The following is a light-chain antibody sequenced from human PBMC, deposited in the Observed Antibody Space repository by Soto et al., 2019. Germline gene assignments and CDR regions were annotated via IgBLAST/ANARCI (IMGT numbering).Light chain of an antibody. Sequence: EIVLTQSPATLSLSPGERATLSCRASQSVRSYLAWYQQKPGQAPRLLIYDASNRATGIPARFSGSGSGTDFTLTISSLESEDFAVYYCQQRSDWVTFGGGTKVDIK. J-gene: IGKJ4*01. CDR2: DAS. V-gene: IGKV3-11*01. CDR1: QSVRSY. CDR3: QQRSDWVT.